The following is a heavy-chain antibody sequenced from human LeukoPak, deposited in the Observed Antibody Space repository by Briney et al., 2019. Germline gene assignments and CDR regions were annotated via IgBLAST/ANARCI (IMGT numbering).Heavy chain of an antibody. J-gene: IGHJ3*02. D-gene: IGHD3-22*01. Sequence: SETLSLTCAVYGGSFSGYYWSWIRQPPGKGLEWIGYIYYSGSTNYNPSLKSRVTISVGTSKDQFSLKLSSVTAADTAVYYCARHSIAWLLQVHAFDIWGQGTMVTVSS. CDR3: ARHSIAWLLQVHAFDI. V-gene: IGHV4-59*08. CDR1: GGSFSGYY. CDR2: IYYSGST.